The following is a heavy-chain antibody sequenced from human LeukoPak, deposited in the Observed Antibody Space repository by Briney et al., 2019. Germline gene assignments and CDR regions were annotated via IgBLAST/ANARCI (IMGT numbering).Heavy chain of an antibody. CDR3: ARNYDSSGYYYVGY. J-gene: IGHJ4*02. CDR1: GGSISSYY. V-gene: IGHV4-59*01. D-gene: IGHD3-22*01. Sequence: KPSETLSLTCTVSGGSISSYYWSWIRKPPGKGLEWIGYIYYSGSTNYNPSLKSRVTISVDTSKNQFSLKLSSVTAADTAVYYCARNYDSSGYYYVGYWGQETLVTSPQ. CDR2: IYYSGST.